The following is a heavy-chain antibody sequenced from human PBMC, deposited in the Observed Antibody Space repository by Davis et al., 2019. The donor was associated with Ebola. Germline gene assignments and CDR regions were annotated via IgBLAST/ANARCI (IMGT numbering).Heavy chain of an antibody. J-gene: IGHJ4*02. CDR1: GFSITSGYF. Sequence: MPGGSLRLSCTVSGFSITSGYFWGWIRQSPGKGVEWLGSLFHSGSTYYNPSLRSRITESVDASTNQFSLRLTSVTAADTAVYYCVRHITTSRFYFDYWGQGALVTVSS. CDR3: VRHITTSRFYFDY. D-gene: IGHD2-21*01. V-gene: IGHV4-38-2*02. CDR2: LFHSGST.